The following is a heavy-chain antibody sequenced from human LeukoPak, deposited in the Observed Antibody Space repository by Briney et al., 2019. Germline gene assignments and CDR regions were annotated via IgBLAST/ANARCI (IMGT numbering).Heavy chain of an antibody. Sequence: PGGSLRLSCAASGFSFSTYGMHWVRQAPGKGLEWVAFIRYNVLSKYYADSVKGRFTISRDDSKNTLDLQMNSLRAEDTAVYYCAKGNDAPSTSWDCYYMDVWGKGTTVTVSS. D-gene: IGHD1-1*01. V-gene: IGHV3-30*02. CDR1: GFSFSTYG. CDR2: IRYNVLSK. J-gene: IGHJ6*03. CDR3: AKGNDAPSTSWDCYYMDV.